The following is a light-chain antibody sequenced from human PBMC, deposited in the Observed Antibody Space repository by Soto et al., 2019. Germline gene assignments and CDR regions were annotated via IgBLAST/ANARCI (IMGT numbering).Light chain of an antibody. Sequence: EIVFTQSPGTLSLSPGERATLSCRASQIVSSSYLAWYQQKTGQAPRLLIYGASSRATGIPDRFSGSGSGTDFTLNIRRLETEDFAVYYCQKYGASLFTFGQGTRLEIK. CDR1: QIVSSSY. V-gene: IGKV3-20*01. CDR3: QKYGASLFT. CDR2: GAS. J-gene: IGKJ5*01.